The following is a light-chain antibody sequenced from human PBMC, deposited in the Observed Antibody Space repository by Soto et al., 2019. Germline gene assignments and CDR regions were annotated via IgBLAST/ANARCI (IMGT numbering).Light chain of an antibody. CDR1: QSVSSSY. Sequence: EIVLTQSPGTLSLSPGXRATLSCRASQSVSSSYLAWYQQKPGQAPRLLIYGASSRATGIPDRFSGSGSGTDFTLTISRLEPDDFAVYYCQQYGSSPLTFGGGSKVDIK. CDR2: GAS. J-gene: IGKJ4*01. CDR3: QQYGSSPLT. V-gene: IGKV3-20*01.